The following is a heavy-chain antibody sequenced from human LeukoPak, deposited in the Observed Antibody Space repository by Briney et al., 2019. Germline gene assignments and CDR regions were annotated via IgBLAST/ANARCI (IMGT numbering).Heavy chain of an antibody. Sequence: GRSLRLSCAASGFTFSSYGMHWVRQAPGKGPEWVAVIWYDGSNKYYADSVKGRFTISRDNSKNTLYLQMNSLGAEDTAVYLCARDSDYYDSSAYSFRGGLHYDFWGRGTLVTVSS. CDR3: ARDSDYYDSSAYSFRGGLHYDF. D-gene: IGHD3-22*01. V-gene: IGHV3-33*01. CDR2: IWYDGSNK. J-gene: IGHJ4*02. CDR1: GFTFSSYG.